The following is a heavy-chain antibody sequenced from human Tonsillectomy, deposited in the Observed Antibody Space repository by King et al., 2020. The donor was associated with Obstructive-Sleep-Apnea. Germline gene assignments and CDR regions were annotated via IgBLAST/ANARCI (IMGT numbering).Heavy chain of an antibody. J-gene: IGHJ4*02. Sequence: EVQLVESGGGLVQPGGSLRLSCAASGFTVSSNYMSWVRQAPGKGLEWVSLISSGGSTYYADSVTGRFTISRDNSKNTLYLQRNSPRAEDTAVYYCARRWQQWKSEFYYWGQGTLVTVSS. V-gene: IGHV3-66*04. D-gene: IGHD6-19*01. CDR1: GFTVSSNY. CDR2: ISSGGST. CDR3: ARRWQQWKSEFYY.